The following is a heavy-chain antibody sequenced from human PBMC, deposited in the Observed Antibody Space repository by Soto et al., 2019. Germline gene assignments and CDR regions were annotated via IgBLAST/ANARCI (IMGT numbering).Heavy chain of an antibody. CDR1: EVNSSDHA. CDR2: ISGSGGST. CDR3: ASCPQDCISSRPCRLFFAY. J-gene: IGHJ4*02. V-gene: IGHV3-23*01. D-gene: IGHD2-2*01. Sequence: AAEVNSSDHASSWISQDTGKGLEWVSAISGSGGSTYYADSVKGRFTISRDNSKNTLYLQMNSLRAEDTAVYYCASCPQDCISSRPCRLFFAYWGQGTLVTVSS.